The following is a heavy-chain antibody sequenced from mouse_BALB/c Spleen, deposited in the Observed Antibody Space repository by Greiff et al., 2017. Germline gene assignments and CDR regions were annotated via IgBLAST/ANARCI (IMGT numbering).Heavy chain of an antibody. CDR2: INPYNDGT. D-gene: IGHD1-1*02. CDR1: GYSFTGYN. Sequence: VQLQQSGPELEKPGASVKISCKASGYSFTGYNMNWVKQKPGQGLEWIGYINPYNDGTKYNEKFKGKATLTSDKSSSTAYMELSSLTSEDSAVYYCARRGYGFDYWGQGTTLTVSS. CDR3: ARRGYGFDY. J-gene: IGHJ2*01. V-gene: IGHV1-14*01.